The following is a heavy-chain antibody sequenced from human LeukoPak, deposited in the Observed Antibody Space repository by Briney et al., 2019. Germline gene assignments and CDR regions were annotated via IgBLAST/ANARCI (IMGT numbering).Heavy chain of an antibody. CDR2: ISAYNGNT. J-gene: IGHJ4*02. Sequence: ASVKVSCKASGYTFTSYGISWVRQAPGQGLEWMGWISAYNGNTNYAQKFQGRVTITADKSTSTAYMELSSLRSEDTAVYYCARGPIMITFGGVMGLYFGYWGQGTLVTVSS. V-gene: IGHV1-18*01. D-gene: IGHD3-16*01. CDR3: ARGPIMITFGGVMGLYFGY. CDR1: GYTFTSYG.